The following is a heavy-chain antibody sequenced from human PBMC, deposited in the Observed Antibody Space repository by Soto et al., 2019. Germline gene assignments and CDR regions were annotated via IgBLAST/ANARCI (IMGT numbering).Heavy chain of an antibody. V-gene: IGHV4-34*01. CDR2: INHSGST. J-gene: IGHJ6*03. Sequence: SETLSLTCAVYGGSFSGYYWSWIRQPPGKGLEWIGEINHSGSTNYNPSLKSRVTISVDTSKNQFSLKLSSVTAADTAVYYCARKVAWITAQGYYYYYMDVWGKGTTVTVSS. CDR1: GGSFSGYY. D-gene: IGHD5-12*01. CDR3: ARKVAWITAQGYYYYYMDV.